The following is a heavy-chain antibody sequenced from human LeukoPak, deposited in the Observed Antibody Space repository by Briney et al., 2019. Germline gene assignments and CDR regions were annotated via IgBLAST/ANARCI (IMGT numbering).Heavy chain of an antibody. J-gene: IGHJ4*02. Sequence: GGSLRLSCAASGFNFSRYAMSWVRQAPGKGLEWVSAFSVCCVTTLFPVSLMGRFTISSDNSKTTLYLQMNCLRAEHTAVYFCATVSNGLLWRGYFDYWGQGTLVTVSS. CDR2: FSVCCVTT. V-gene: IGHV3-23*01. CDR1: GFNFSRYA. D-gene: IGHD2-15*01. CDR3: ATVSNGLLWRGYFDY.